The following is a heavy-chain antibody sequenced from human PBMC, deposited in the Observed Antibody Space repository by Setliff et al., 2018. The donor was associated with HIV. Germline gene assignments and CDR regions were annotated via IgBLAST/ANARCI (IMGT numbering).Heavy chain of an antibody. CDR1: GGSISVHY. CDR3: ARGPSGTYYREFDF. J-gene: IGHJ4*02. V-gene: IGHV4-59*11. Sequence: PSETLSLICTVSGGSISVHYWSWLRQPPGKGLEWIGYMYASGSTDYNPSLKSRVTISVDRFRNQFSLQLRSVTAADTAVYYCARGPSGTYYREFDFWGQGTLVTVSS. D-gene: IGHD1-26*01. CDR2: MYASGST.